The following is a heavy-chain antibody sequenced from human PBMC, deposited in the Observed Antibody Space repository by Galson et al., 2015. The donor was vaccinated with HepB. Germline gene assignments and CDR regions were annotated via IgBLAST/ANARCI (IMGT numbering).Heavy chain of an antibody. CDR3: AKDLGKGGYSYGYVDY. V-gene: IGHV3-9*01. Sequence: SLRLSCAASGFTFDDYAMHWVRQAPGKGLEWVSGISWNSGSIGYADSVKGRFTISRDNAKNSLYLQMNSLRAEDTALYYCAKDLGKGGYSYGYVDYWGQGTLVTVSS. J-gene: IGHJ4*02. CDR1: GFTFDDYA. CDR2: ISWNSGSI. D-gene: IGHD5-18*01.